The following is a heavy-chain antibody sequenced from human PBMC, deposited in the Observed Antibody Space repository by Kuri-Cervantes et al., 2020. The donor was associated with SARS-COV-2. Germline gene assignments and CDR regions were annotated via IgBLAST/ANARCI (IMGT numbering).Heavy chain of an antibody. J-gene: IGHJ4*02. CDR1: GFTFSDYY. D-gene: IGHD2-2*02. V-gene: IGHV3-23*01. Sequence: GGSLRLSCAASGFTFSDYYMSWVRQAPGKGLEWVSAISGSGGSTYYADSVKGRFTISRDNSKNTLYLQMNSLRAEDTAVYYCARQGYCSSTSCYTIPPDYWGQGTLATVSS. CDR3: ARQGYCSSTSCYTIPPDY. CDR2: ISGSGGST.